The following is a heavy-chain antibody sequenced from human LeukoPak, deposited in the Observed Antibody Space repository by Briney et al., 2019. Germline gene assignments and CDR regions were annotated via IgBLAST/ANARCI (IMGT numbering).Heavy chain of an antibody. V-gene: IGHV1-2*02. J-gene: IGHJ4*02. CDR1: GYTFTGYY. CDR3: ARDIYGSGSCYDY. CDR2: INPNSGGT. Sequence: ASVKVSCKASGYTFTGYYIHWVRQAPRQGLEWMGWINPNSGGTKYAQKFQGRVTMTRDTSISTAHMELSRLSSDDTAVYYCARDIYGSGSCYDYWGQGTLVTVSS. D-gene: IGHD3-10*01.